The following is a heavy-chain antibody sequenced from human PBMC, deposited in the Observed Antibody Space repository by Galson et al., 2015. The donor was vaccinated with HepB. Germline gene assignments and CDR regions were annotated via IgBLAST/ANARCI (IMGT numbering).Heavy chain of an antibody. V-gene: IGHV1-18*01. Sequence: SVKVSCKASGYTFTSYGISWVRQAPGQGLEWMGWISAYSGNTNYAQKLQGRGTMTTDTSTSTAYMELRSLRSDDTAVYYCARVWVTTVTTVMDVWGQGTTVTVSS. CDR1: GYTFTSYG. CDR2: ISAYSGNT. D-gene: IGHD4-17*01. CDR3: ARVWVTTVTTVMDV. J-gene: IGHJ6*02.